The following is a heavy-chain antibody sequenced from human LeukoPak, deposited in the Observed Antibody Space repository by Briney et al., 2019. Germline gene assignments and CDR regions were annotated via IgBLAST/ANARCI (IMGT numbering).Heavy chain of an antibody. D-gene: IGHD3-3*01. CDR2: INHSGST. J-gene: IGHJ4*02. V-gene: IGHV4-34*01. CDR1: GGSFSGYY. CDR3: AAMYYDFWSGYSFLDY. Sequence: SGTLSLTCAVYGGSFSGYYWSWIRQPPGKGLEWIGEINHSGSTNYNPSLKSRVTISVDTSKNQFSLKLSSVTAADTAVYYCAAMYYDFWSGYSFLDYWGQGTLVTVSS.